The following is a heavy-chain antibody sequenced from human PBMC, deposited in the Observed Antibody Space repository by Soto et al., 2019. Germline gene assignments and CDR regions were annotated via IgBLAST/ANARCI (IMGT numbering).Heavy chain of an antibody. CDR2: IYYSGST. V-gene: IGHV4-30-4*01. Sequence: QVQLQESGPGLVKPSQTLSLTCTVSGGSISSGDYYWTWIRQPPGKGLEWIGFIYYSGSTYYNPSLKSRVTLSVDTSKNQFSLKLSSVTAADTAVYYCARGEYCSSTTCYKGYNWLDPWGQGTLVTVSS. CDR1: GGSISSGDYY. CDR3: ARGEYCSSTTCYKGYNWLDP. J-gene: IGHJ5*02. D-gene: IGHD2-2*02.